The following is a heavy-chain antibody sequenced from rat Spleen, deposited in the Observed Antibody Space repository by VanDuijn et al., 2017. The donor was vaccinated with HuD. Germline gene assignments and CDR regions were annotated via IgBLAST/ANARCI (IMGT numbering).Heavy chain of an antibody. CDR2: ISYDGSGT. CDR3: AKQGY. Sequence: EVQLVESGGDLVQPGRSLKLSCAASGFTFSDYNMAWVRQTPKKGLEWVATISYDGSGTFYRDSVKGRFTISRDNARITLYLQMDSLRSEDTATYYCAKQGYWGQGVMVTVSS. J-gene: IGHJ2*01. V-gene: IGHV5-7*01. CDR1: GFTFSDYN. D-gene: IGHD1-2*01.